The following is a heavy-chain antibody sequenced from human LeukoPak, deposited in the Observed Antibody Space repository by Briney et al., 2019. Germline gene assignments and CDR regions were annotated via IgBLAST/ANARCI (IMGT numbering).Heavy chain of an antibody. Sequence: SETLSLTCTVSGDSISSSSFYWAWIRQPPGKGLEWLGSIHYSGTTHYNPSLKSRITISVDTSKNHFSLGLGSVTAADTAVYYCARHMTSTAGSYGGVGIPNYWGQGTLVSVSS. J-gene: IGHJ4*02. V-gene: IGHV4-39*01. CDR2: IHYSGTT. CDR3: ARHMTSTAGSYGGVGIPNY. D-gene: IGHD3-10*01. CDR1: GDSISSSSFY.